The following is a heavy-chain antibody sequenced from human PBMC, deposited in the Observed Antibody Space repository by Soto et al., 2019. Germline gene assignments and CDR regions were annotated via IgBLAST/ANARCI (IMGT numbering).Heavy chain of an antibody. CDR3: ASDLNRLRFLEWLPGLRY. D-gene: IGHD3-3*01. CDR1: GFTFSSYG. J-gene: IGHJ4*02. CDR2: IWYDGSNK. V-gene: IGHV3-33*01. Sequence: QVQLVESGGGVVQPGRSLRLSCAASGFTFSSYGMHWVRQAPGKGLEWVAVIWYDGSNKYYADSVKGRFTISRDNSKNTLYLQMHSLRAEDTAVYYCASDLNRLRFLEWLPGLRYWGPGTLVPGSS.